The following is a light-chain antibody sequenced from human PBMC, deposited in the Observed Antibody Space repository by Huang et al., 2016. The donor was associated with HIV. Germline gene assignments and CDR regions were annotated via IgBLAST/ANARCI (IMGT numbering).Light chain of an antibody. CDR2: LGS. V-gene: IGKV2-28*01. CDR3: MQALQTPYT. CDR1: QSLFHRNGYNY. Sequence: DIVMTQSPLSLPVTPGEPASISCRSSQSLFHRNGYNYLDWYLQKPGQAPQLLIYLGSNRASGVPDRFSGSGSGKEFTLRISRAEAEDVGVYYCMQALQTPYTFGQGTKLEIK. J-gene: IGKJ2*01.